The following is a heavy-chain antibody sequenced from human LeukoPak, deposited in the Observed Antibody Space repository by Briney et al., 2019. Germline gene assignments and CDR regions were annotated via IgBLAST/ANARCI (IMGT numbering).Heavy chain of an antibody. D-gene: IGHD2-15*01. CDR2: ISSSGSTI. Sequence: GGSLRLSCAASGFTFSSYEMNWVRQAPGKGLEWVSYISSSGSTIYYADSVKGRFTISRDNAKNSLYLQMNSLRAEDTAVYYCARSHCGGGTYYSSYYYYGMDVWGKGTTVTVSS. CDR3: ARSHCGGGTYYSSYYYYGMDV. J-gene: IGHJ6*04. V-gene: IGHV3-48*03. CDR1: GFTFSSYE.